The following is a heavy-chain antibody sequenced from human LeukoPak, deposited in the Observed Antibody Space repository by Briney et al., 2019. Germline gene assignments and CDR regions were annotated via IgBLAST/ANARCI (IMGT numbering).Heavy chain of an antibody. D-gene: IGHD3-9*01. CDR3: VREYDILTGYVGFGY. CDR2: ISAYNGNT. Sequence: ASVKVSCKASGYTFTSYGISWVRQAPGQGLEWMGWISAYNGNTNYAQKLQGRVTMTTDTSTSTAYMELRSLRSDDTAVYYCVREYDILTGYVGFGYWGQGTLVTVSS. V-gene: IGHV1-18*01. J-gene: IGHJ4*02. CDR1: GYTFTSYG.